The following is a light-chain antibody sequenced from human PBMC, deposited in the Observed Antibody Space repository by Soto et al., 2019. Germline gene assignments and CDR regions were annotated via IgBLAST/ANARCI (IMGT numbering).Light chain of an antibody. J-gene: IGKJ3*01. V-gene: IGKV3-15*01. CDR3: QQRSNWPPFT. CDR1: QSVSLS. Sequence: EIVLTQSPATLSVSLGDSATLSCRASQSVSLSLAWYQMRPGQPPRLLIYGASTRATDIPARFSGSGSGTDFTLTISSLQSEDFAVYYCQQRSNWPPFTFGPGTKVDIK. CDR2: GAS.